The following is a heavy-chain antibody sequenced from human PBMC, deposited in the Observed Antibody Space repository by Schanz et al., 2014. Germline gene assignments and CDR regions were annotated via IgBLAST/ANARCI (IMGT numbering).Heavy chain of an antibody. J-gene: IGHJ3*02. CDR3: AKGRFGELSAFDI. V-gene: IGHV3-23*01. CDR1: GFTLSNYA. Sequence: EMQLLESGGGLAQPGGSLRLSCAASGFTLSNYAMSWVRQAPGKGLVWVSRINGDGSNTNYADSVKGRFTISRDSSKNTLYLQMSSLRADDTAVYYCAKGRFGELSAFDIWGQGTMVTVSS. CDR2: INGDGSNT. D-gene: IGHD3-10*01.